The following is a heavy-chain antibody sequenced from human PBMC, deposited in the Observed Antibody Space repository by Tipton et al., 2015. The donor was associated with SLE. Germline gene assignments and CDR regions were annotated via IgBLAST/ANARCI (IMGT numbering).Heavy chain of an antibody. J-gene: IGHJ2*01. Sequence: TLSLTCTVSGGSISSYYWSWIRQPPGKGLEWIGYIYYSGSTNYNPSLKSRVTISVYTSKNPFSLKLSSVTAADTAVYYCARDREFNWAGGWYVDLWGRGTLVTVSS. CDR2: IYYSGST. CDR3: ARDREFNWAGGWYVDL. V-gene: IGHV4-59*01. D-gene: IGHD3-16*01. CDR1: GGSISSYY.